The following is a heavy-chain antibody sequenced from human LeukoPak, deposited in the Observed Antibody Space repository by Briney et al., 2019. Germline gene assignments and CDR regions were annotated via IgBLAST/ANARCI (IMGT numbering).Heavy chain of an antibody. CDR1: GFNLRGNA. CDR2: KAYDGRE. Sequence: PGGSLRLSCAASGFNLRGNALQWIRQAPGKGLECVAVKAYDGREFYSESVKGRFTISSDNSKNTFYLQMNSLTIEDTAMYYYAKEQDSCDVWGQGTMVTVS. V-gene: IGHV3-30-3*02. CDR3: AKEQDSCDV. J-gene: IGHJ3*01.